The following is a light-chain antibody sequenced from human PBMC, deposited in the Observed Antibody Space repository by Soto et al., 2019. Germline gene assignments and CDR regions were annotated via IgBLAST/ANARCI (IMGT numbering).Light chain of an antibody. CDR2: DVN. CDR3: TSYASGSSHVV. J-gene: IGLJ2*01. V-gene: IGLV2-14*01. Sequence: QSALTQPASVSGSPGQSITLSCTGTSSDIGGYEYVSWYQRHPGKAPKLIIYDVNNRPSGVSNRFSGSKSGNTASLTISGRQAEDEADYYCTSYASGSSHVVFGGGTKLTVL. CDR1: SSDIGGYEY.